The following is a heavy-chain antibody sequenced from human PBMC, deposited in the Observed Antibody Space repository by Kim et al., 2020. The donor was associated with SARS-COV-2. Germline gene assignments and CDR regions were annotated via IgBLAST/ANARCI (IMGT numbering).Heavy chain of an antibody. CDR2: IYYSGST. Sequence: SETLSLTCTVSGGSVSSGSYYWSWIRQPPGKGLEWIGYIYYSGSTNYNPSLNSRVTISVDTSKNQFSLKLSSVTAADTAVYYCARALPSSGYVGRRPLNWFDPWGQGTLVTVSS. J-gene: IGHJ5*02. CDR1: GGSVSSGSYY. D-gene: IGHD5-12*01. V-gene: IGHV4-61*01. CDR3: ARALPSSGYVGRRPLNWFDP.